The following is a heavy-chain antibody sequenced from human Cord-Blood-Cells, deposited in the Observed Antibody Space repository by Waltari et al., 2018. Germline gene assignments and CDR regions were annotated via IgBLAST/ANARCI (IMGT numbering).Heavy chain of an antibody. CDR2: MNPNRGNT. CDR1: GYTFTSYA. CDR3: AIGGYSGYDFDY. Sequence: QVQLVQSGAEVTKPGASVKVSCKASGYTFTSYAINWVRQATGPGLEWMGWMNPNRGNTGLAQKFQGRVTMTRNTAISTAYMELSSLRSEDTAVYYCAIGGYSGYDFDYWGQGTLVTVSS. D-gene: IGHD5-12*01. V-gene: IGHV1-8*01. J-gene: IGHJ4*02.